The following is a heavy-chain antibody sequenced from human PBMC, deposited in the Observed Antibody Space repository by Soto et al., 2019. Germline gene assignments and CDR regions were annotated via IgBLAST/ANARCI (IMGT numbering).Heavy chain of an antibody. J-gene: IGHJ6*03. D-gene: IGHD5-18*01. CDR1: GYTFTSYD. CDR2: MNPNSGNT. V-gene: IGHV1-8*01. Sequence: ASVKVSCKASGYTFTSYDINWVRQATGQGLEWMGWMNPNSGNTGYAQKFQGRVTMTRKTSISTAYMELSSLRPEDTAVYYCARGRGYRYGWMPYYYYYMDVWGKGTTVTVS. CDR3: ARGRGYRYGWMPYYYYYMDV.